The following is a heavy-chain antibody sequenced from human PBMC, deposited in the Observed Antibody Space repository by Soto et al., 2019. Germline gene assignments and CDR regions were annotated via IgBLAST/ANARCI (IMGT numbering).Heavy chain of an antibody. CDR2: ISAHNGNT. CDR1: GYAFTTYG. J-gene: IGHJ4*02. V-gene: IGHV1-18*01. Sequence: QVHLVQSGAEVKKPGASVKVSCQGSGYAFTTYGITWVRQAPGQGLEWMGWISAHNGNTNYAQKLQGRVTVTRDTSTSTAYMELRSLIYDGTAVYYCAGGRYGDYWGQGALVTVSS. CDR3: AGGRYGDY. D-gene: IGHD1-1*01.